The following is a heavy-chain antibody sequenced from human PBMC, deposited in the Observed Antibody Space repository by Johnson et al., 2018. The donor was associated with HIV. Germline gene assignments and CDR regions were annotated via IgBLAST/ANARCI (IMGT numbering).Heavy chain of an antibody. CDR1: GFTFSSYG. Sequence: VQLVESGGGLVQPGRSLRLSCAASGFTFSSYGMHWVRQAPGKGLEWVAVIWYDGSNKYYADSVKGRFTSSRDNAKTSRYLQMHSLKTEDTALYYCTTDHSPPNRYIGSYSGLSGRDVFDIWGPGTMVTVSS. V-gene: IGHV3-33*03. D-gene: IGHD1-26*01. CDR2: IWYDGSNK. CDR3: TTDHSPPNRYIGSYSGLSGRDVFDI. J-gene: IGHJ3*02.